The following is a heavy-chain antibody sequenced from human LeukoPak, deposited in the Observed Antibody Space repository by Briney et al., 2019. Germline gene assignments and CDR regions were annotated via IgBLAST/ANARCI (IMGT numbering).Heavy chain of an antibody. V-gene: IGHV3-21*01. CDR3: ARRGDIVVVPAAISAGTGVKDAFDI. Sequence: GGSLRLSCAASAFTFSGYSMSWVRQAPGKGLEWVSSISRISSYIYYADSVKGRFTISRDNAKDSLYLQMNSLRAEDTAVYYCARRGDIVVVPAAISAGTGVKDAFDIWGQGTMVTVSS. J-gene: IGHJ3*02. CDR2: ISRISSYI. D-gene: IGHD2-2*02. CDR1: AFTFSGYS.